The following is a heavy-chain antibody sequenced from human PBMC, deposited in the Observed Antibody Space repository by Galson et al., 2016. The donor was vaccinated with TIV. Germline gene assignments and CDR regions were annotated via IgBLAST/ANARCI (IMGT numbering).Heavy chain of an antibody. V-gene: IGHV1-2*02. J-gene: IGHJ4*02. CDR2: ISPNTGDT. D-gene: IGHD4-17*01. CDR3: ARFEYGDYVDY. CDR1: GYTFTGYY. Sequence: SVKVSCKASGYTFTGYYIHWVRQAPGQGLEWMGWISPNTGDTNYAQKFKGRVTMTRDTSINTVYMELTRLRSDDTAVYYCARFEYGDYVDYWGQGTLVTVPS.